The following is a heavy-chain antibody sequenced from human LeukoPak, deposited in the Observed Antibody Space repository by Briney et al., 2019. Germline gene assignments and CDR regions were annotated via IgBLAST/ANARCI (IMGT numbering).Heavy chain of an antibody. Sequence: SQTLSLTCAISGDSVSSNIAAWNWIRQSPSRGLEWLGRTYYRSKWYNDYAVSAKTRITINPDTSKNQFSLQLNSVTPEDTAVYYCARGDYGSGSYYQVVDYWGQGILVTVSS. D-gene: IGHD3-10*01. CDR2: TYYRSKWYN. V-gene: IGHV6-1*01. CDR3: ARGDYGSGSYYQVVDY. CDR1: GDSVSSNIAA. J-gene: IGHJ4*02.